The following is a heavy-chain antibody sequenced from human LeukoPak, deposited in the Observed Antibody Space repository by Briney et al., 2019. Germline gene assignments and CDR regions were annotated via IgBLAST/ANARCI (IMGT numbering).Heavy chain of an antibody. CDR3: ARDGPHHDFDY. Sequence: PGGSLRLSCAASEFTFSSYSMNWVRQAPGKGLEWVSYLSSSSGTIYYADSVKGRFTISRDNSKNTVYPQMNSLRAEDTAVYYCARDGPHHDFDYWGQGALVTVSS. CDR2: LSSSSGTI. V-gene: IGHV3-48*01. CDR1: EFTFSSYS. J-gene: IGHJ4*02.